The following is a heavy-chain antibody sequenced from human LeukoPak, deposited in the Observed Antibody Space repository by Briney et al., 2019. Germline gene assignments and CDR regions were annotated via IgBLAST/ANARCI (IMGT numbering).Heavy chain of an antibody. D-gene: IGHD6-6*01. CDR1: GGSLSSSSYY. V-gene: IGHV4-39*01. J-gene: IGHJ4*02. CDR3: ASRMAVRPKYYFDS. Sequence: SETLSLTCTVSGGSLSSSSYYWGWIRQPPGRGLEWVGNIYYSGNTFYNPSLESRVTISVDTSKNQFSLKLTSVTAADTAVYYCASRMAVRPKYYFDSWGPGILVTVSS. CDR2: IYYSGNT.